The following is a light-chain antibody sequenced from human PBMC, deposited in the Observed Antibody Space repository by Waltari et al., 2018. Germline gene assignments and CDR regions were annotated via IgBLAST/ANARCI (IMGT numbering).Light chain of an antibody. V-gene: IGKV3-15*01. Sequence: EIVMTQSPATLSVFPGERATLSCRASQSIRGNLAWYQHKPGQAPRLVIYGASTRATGIPARFSGSGSGTEYTLTISSLQSEDFAVYFCQQYDNWLGTFGQGTKVEIK. CDR1: QSIRGN. CDR3: QQYDNWLGT. J-gene: IGKJ1*01. CDR2: GAS.